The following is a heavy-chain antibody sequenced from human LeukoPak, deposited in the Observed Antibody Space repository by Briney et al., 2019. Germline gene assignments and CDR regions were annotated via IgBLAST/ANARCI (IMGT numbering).Heavy chain of an antibody. CDR1: GYSISSGYY. J-gene: IGHJ4*02. CDR3: ASRTYYYDRRHAGLNDY. CDR2: IYHSGST. V-gene: IGHV4-38-2*01. Sequence: SETLSLTCAVSGYSISSGYYWGWIRQSPGKGLEWIGSIYHSGSTYYNPSLKSRVTISVDTSKNQFSLKLSSVTAADTAVYYCASRTYYYDRRHAGLNDYWGQGTLVTVSS. D-gene: IGHD3-22*01.